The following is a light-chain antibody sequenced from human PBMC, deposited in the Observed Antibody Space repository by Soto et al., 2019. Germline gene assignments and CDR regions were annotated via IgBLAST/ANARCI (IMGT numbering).Light chain of an antibody. V-gene: IGLV2-14*01. Sequence: QSVLTQPASVSGSPGQSIPVSCTGTSSDIGGHNYVSWSQQHPGKVPKLIIYEVTNRPSGVSNRFSGSKSGNTASLTVSGLQAEDEADYYCSSYTTTSTVVFGGGTKLTVL. CDR2: EVT. J-gene: IGLJ2*01. CDR1: SSDIGGHNY. CDR3: SSYTTTSTVV.